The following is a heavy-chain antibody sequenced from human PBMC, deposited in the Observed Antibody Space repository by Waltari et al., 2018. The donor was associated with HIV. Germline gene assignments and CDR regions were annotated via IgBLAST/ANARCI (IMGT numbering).Heavy chain of an antibody. CDR1: GYTFTDYY. Sequence: QVQLVQYGAGVKKPGASLKVSCKASGYTFTDYYVHWVRQAPGQGLEWMGWINPNTGETRYAQRFRGRVSMTRDPTINPVYLELNRLKFDDTATYYCARETRFDGDHVKYIDLWGQGVLVTVSS. CDR2: INPNTGET. J-gene: IGHJ4*02. V-gene: IGHV1-2*02. CDR3: ARETRFDGDHVKYIDL. D-gene: IGHD4-17*01.